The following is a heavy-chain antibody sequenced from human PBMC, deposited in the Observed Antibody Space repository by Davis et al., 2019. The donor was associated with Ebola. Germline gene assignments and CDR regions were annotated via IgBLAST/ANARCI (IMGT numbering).Heavy chain of an antibody. CDR1: GGSITSSNW. J-gene: IGHJ4*02. Sequence: PSETLSLTCAVSGGSITSSNWWSWVRQPPGKGLEWVANIKQDGSEKYYVDSVKGRFTISRDNAKNSLFLQLSSLRAEDTAVYYCARDPEPFGSAWYFDYWGQGTLVTVSS. CDR2: IKQDGSEK. D-gene: IGHD6-19*01. V-gene: IGHV3-7*01. CDR3: ARDPEPFGSAWYFDY.